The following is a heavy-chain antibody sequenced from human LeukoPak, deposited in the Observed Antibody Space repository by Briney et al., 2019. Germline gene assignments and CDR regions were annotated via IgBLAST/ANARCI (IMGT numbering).Heavy chain of an antibody. CDR3: AKGTKLGHFDY. CDR2: ISGSGGST. V-gene: IGHV3-23*01. CDR1: GFTFSSYS. Sequence: GGSLRLSCAASGFTFSSYSMSWVRQAPGKGLEWVSAISGSGGSTYYADSVKGRFTISRDNSKNTLYLQMNSLRAEGTAVYYCAKGTKLGHFDYWGQGTLVTVSS. J-gene: IGHJ4*02. D-gene: IGHD7-27*01.